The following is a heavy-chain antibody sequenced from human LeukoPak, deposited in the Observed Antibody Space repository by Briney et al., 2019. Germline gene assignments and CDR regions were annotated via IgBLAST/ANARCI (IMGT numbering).Heavy chain of an antibody. J-gene: IGHJ1*01. Sequence: PGGSLRLSCAASGFSFSTHKMNWVRQAPGKGLEWVAVISYDGTKIYYADSAKGRFTISRDNSKNMVYLQMNSLRAEDTALYYCARVSVKLPGISYFDNWGQGTLVTVSS. CDR3: ARVSVKLPGISYFDN. CDR1: GFSFSTHK. D-gene: IGHD3-3*02. V-gene: IGHV3-30-3*01. CDR2: ISYDGTKI.